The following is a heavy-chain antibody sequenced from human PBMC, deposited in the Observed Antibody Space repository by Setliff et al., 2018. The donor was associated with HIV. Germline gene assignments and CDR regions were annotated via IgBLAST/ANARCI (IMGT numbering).Heavy chain of an antibody. CDR2: VYTTGSA. CDR1: GASFIRSRYY. CDR3: ARGWDTGIVGDNAFDI. V-gene: IGHV4-61*09. J-gene: IGHJ3*02. Sequence: SETLSLTCTVSGASFIRSRYYWSWIRQPAGKGLEWIGHVYTTGSASYNPSLESRVTTSVDTSKNQFSLKLSSVTAADTAVYYCARGWDTGIVGDNAFDIWGQGTMVTVSS. D-gene: IGHD1-26*01.